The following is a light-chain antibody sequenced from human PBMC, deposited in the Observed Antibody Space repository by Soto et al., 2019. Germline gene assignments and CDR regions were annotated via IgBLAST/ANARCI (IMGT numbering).Light chain of an antibody. CDR2: SAS. V-gene: IGKV1-17*01. J-gene: IGKJ4*01. Sequence: DIQMTQSPSSLSASVGDRVTITCRASQGIRNDLGWYQQKPGMAPKRLIYSASTLQGGVPSRFGGSASGTEFTLTISTLQPEDFATYDYLQRFMYHLTFGIGTKLEI. CDR3: LQRFMYHLT. CDR1: QGIRND.